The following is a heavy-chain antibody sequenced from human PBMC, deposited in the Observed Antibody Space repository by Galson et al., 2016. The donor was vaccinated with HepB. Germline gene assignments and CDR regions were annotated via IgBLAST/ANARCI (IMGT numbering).Heavy chain of an antibody. Sequence: CKASGGTFSSYPISWVRQAPGLGLAWMGGIMPIYGTANYAQKFQGRVTITADKSAAIGYMELNSLRPDDTAMYYCARDGIEGGGPDAFDLWGQGTMVIVSS. J-gene: IGHJ3*01. CDR3: ARDGIEGGGPDAFDL. CDR2: IMPIYGTA. V-gene: IGHV1-69*06. CDR1: GGTFSSYP. D-gene: IGHD4-23*01.